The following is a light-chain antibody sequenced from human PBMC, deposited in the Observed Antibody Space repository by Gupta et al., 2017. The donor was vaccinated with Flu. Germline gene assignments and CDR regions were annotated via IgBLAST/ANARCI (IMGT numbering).Light chain of an antibody. CDR3: MQALQTPRT. Sequence: RTSQSLTNKNVYNCLNWYPQKAGQSPNLLIYVGSNREAGVPYRFSGSGSGTDFTLKISRLEPEDVGVYYCMQALQTPRTFGQGTRLEIK. J-gene: IGKJ5*01. CDR2: VGS. V-gene: IGKV2-28*01. CDR1: QSLTNKNVYNC.